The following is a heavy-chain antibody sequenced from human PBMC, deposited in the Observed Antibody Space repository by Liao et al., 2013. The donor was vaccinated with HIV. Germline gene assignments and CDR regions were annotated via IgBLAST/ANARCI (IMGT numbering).Heavy chain of an antibody. Sequence: QVQLQQWGAGLLKPSETLSLTCAVYGGSFSGYYWSWIRQPPGKGLEWIGEINHSGSTNYNPSLKSRVTISVDTSKKQFSLKLSSVTAADTAVHYCARGFDFWSGSHFQHWGQGTLVTVSS. J-gene: IGHJ1*01. V-gene: IGHV4-34*01. CDR2: INHSGST. CDR3: ARGFDFWSGSHFQH. CDR1: GGSFSGYY. D-gene: IGHD3-3*01.